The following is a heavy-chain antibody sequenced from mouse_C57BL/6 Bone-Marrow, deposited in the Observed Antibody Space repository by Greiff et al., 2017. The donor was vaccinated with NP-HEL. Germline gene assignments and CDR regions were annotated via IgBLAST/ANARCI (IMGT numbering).Heavy chain of an antibody. V-gene: IGHV1-76*01. Sequence: VQLKESGAELVRPGASVKLSCKASGYTFTDYYINWVKQRPGQGLEWIARIYPGSGNTYYNEKFKGKATLTAEKSSSTAYMQLSSLTSEDSAVYFCARTTTVVASYYFDYWGQGTTLTVSS. CDR1: GYTFTDYY. D-gene: IGHD1-1*01. CDR2: IYPGSGNT. CDR3: ARTTTVVASYYFDY. J-gene: IGHJ2*01.